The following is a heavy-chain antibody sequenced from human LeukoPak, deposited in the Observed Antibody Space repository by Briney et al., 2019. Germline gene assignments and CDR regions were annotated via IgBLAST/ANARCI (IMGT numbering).Heavy chain of an antibody. CDR3: ARSESGY. CDR1: GYTLTELS. J-gene: IGHJ4*02. Sequence: GSVKVSCKVSGYTLTELSMHWVRQAPGKGLEWMGIINPSGGSTSYAQKFQGRVTMTRDTSTSTVYMELSSLRSEDTAVYYCARSESGYWGQGTLVTVSS. V-gene: IGHV1-46*01. CDR2: INPSGGST. D-gene: IGHD6-25*01.